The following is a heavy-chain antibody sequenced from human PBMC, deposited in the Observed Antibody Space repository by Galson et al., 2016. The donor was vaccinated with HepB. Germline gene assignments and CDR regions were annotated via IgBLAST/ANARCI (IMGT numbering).Heavy chain of an antibody. V-gene: IGHV1-3*01. J-gene: IGHJ6*02. Sequence: SVKISCKASGYTFTGYVLHWVRQAPGQKLEWMGWINPGNGNTQYSQNFHGRVTITRDTSATTTYMELTSLKSEDTALYYCARDRIWVSSPKRYGGYFGMDVWGQGTTVTVSS. CDR1: GYTFTGYV. CDR2: INPGNGNT. D-gene: IGHD2-2*01. CDR3: ARDRIWVSSPKRYGGYFGMDV.